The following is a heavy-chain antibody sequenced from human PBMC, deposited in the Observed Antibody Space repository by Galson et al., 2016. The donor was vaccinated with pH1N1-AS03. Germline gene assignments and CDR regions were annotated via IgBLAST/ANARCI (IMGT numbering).Heavy chain of an antibody. V-gene: IGHV4-59*01. CDR2: VYYSGTP. J-gene: IGHJ4*02. D-gene: IGHD6-19*01. CDR3: ARTGSNGWYYFDS. Sequence: SETLSLTCTVSGGSMSGYYWSWIRQSPERGLEWIGCVYYSGTPTYNPSLKSQVTISVDTSENQFSLKLSSVTAADTAVYFCARTGSNGWYYFDSWGQGALVTVSS. CDR1: GGSMSGYY.